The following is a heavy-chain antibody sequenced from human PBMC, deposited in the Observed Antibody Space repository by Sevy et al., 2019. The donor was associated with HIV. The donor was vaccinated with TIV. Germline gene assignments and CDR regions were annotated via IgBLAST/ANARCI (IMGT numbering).Heavy chain of an antibody. CDR3: AKYLMVQGVIIYYYYYYGMDV. D-gene: IGHD3-10*01. Sequence: GGSLRLSCAASGFTFSSYAMSWVRQAPGKGLEWVSAISGSGGSTYYADSVKGRFTISRDNSKNTLYLQMNSLRAEDTAVYYCAKYLMVQGVIIYYYYYYGMDVWGQGTTVTVSS. CDR1: GFTFSSYA. CDR2: ISGSGGST. V-gene: IGHV3-23*01. J-gene: IGHJ6*02.